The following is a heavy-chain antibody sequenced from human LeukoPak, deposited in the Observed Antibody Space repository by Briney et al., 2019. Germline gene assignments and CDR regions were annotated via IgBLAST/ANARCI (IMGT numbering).Heavy chain of an antibody. CDR3: ARGQIDGYNYLGFDY. J-gene: IGHJ4*02. V-gene: IGHV3-23*01. CDR1: GFTFSSYA. D-gene: IGHD5-24*01. Sequence: GGSLRLSCAASGFTFSSYAMSWVRQAPGKGLEWVSAISGSGGSTYYADSVKGRFTISRDNSKNTLYLQMNSLRAEDTAVYYCARGQIDGYNYLGFDYWGQGTLVTVSS. CDR2: ISGSGGST.